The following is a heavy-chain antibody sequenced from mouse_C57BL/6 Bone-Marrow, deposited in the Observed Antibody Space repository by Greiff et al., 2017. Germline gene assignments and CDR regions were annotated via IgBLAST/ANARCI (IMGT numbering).Heavy chain of an antibody. D-gene: IGHD1-1*01. J-gene: IGHJ1*03. CDR2: IYPGSGST. V-gene: IGHV1-55*01. Sequence: QVHVKQPGAELVKPGASVKMSCKASGYTFTSYWITWVKQRPGQGLEWIGDIYPGSGSTNYNEKFKSKATLTVDTSSSTAYMQLSSLTSEDSAVYYCARELIRYFGVWGTGTTVTVSS. CDR1: GYTFTSYW. CDR3: ARELIRYFGV.